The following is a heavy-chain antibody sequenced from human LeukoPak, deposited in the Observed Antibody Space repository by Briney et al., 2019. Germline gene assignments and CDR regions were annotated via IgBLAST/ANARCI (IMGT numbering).Heavy chain of an antibody. V-gene: IGHV3-30*01. CDR2: ISYDGSNK. J-gene: IGHJ4*02. Sequence: GRSLRLSRAASGFTFSSYAMHWVRQAPGKGLEWVAIISYDGSNKYYADSVKGRFTISRGNSKNTLYLQMNSLRAGDTAVYYCARGPRDIVVVDAHYFDYWGQGTLVTVSS. CDR3: ARGPRDIVVVDAHYFDY. CDR1: GFTFSSYA. D-gene: IGHD2-15*01.